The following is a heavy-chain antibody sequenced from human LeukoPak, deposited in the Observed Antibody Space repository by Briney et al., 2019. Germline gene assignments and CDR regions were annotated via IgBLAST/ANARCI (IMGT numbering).Heavy chain of an antibody. V-gene: IGHV3-7*01. D-gene: IGHD1-26*01. CDR1: GFTFRSYW. Sequence: PGGSLRLSCAASGFTFRSYWMAWVRQAPGKGLEWVANIKEDESAKNQADSVKGRFTISRDNAQNSVYLQMSSLRGEDTAVYYCARDVGGSLDYWGKGPRVTSSS. CDR3: ARDVGGSLDY. J-gene: IGHJ4*02. CDR2: IKEDESAK.